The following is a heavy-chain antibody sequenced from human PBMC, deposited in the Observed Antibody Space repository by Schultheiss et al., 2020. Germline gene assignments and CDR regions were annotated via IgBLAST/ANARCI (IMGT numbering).Heavy chain of an antibody. CDR1: GGSVSSGSYY. V-gene: IGHV4-39*07. CDR2: INHSGST. D-gene: IGHD3-3*01. CDR3: ARGPLWSGYYRTARDNWFDP. J-gene: IGHJ5*02. Sequence: SETLSLTCTVSGGSVSSGSYYWSWIRQPPGKGLEWIGEINHSGSTNYNPSLKSRVTISVDTSKNQFSLKLSSVTAADTAVYYCARGPLWSGYYRTARDNWFDPWGRGSLVTVTS.